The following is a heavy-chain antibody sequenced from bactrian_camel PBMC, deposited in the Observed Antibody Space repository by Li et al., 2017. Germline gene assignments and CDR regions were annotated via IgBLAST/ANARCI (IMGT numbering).Heavy chain of an antibody. D-gene: IGHD3*01. J-gene: IGHJ4*01. V-gene: IGHV3S53*01. CDR2: IDSRGNT. Sequence: HVQLVESGGGSVQAGGSLRLSCAARTGTFRSACMGWFRLRQTPGKEREVVATIDSRGNTWYGDPVKGRFIISRDNAKDTLYLQMNSPKIEDTAVYYCALGSSRQATMTARGKGTQVTVS. CDR1: TGTFRSAC.